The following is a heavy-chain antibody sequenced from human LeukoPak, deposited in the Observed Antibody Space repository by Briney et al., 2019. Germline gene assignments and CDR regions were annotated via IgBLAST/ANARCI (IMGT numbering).Heavy chain of an antibody. D-gene: IGHD2-21*01. CDR3: ARPDCYGRTCFTQRH. CDR1: GFTFGSYD. V-gene: IGHV3-23*01. Sequence: GGSLRLSCAAAGFTFGSYDMNWVRQAPGKGLKWVAAISGGGSGESSHYADSVRGRFTISRDNSESTLYLHMNSLRVEDTAIYYCARPDCYGRTCFTQRHWSQGTLVTVAS. J-gene: IGHJ4*02. CDR2: ISGGGSGESS.